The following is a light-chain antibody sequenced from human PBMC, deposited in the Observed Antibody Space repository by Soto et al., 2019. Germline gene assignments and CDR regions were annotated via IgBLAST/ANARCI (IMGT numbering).Light chain of an antibody. CDR3: QQYGSSPLT. V-gene: IGKV3-20*01. CDR2: GAS. J-gene: IGKJ4*01. CDR1: QSVPSNY. Sequence: EIVLTQSPGTLSLSPGESATLSCRASQSVPSNYLAWYQQKPGQAPRLLISGASGRATGIPERFSGSGSGTDFTLTISRLGPEDFAVYYCQQYGSSPLTFGGGTKVDIK.